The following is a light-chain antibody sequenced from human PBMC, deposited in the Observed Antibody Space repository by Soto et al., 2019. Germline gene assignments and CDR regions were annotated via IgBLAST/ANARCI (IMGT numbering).Light chain of an antibody. CDR1: QSVSSY. V-gene: IGKV3D-15*01. Sequence: ELVMTQSPATLSVSPGESATLSCRASQSVSSYLAWYQQKPGQAPRLLIYDASTRATGIPARFSGSGSGTEFTLTISSLQSKDSAIYYCQQRNIWPPVTFGQGTRLEIK. CDR3: QQRNIWPPVT. CDR2: DAS. J-gene: IGKJ5*01.